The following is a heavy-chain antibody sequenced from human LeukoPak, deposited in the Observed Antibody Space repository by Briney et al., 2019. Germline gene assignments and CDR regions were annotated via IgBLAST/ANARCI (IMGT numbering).Heavy chain of an antibody. CDR3: AREPDYNGLDV. V-gene: IGHV3-7*05. CDR1: GFTFSSYW. CDR2: IKQDGSGK. Sequence: GGSLRLSCAASGFTFSSYWMSWVHQAPGKGLEWVANIKQDGSGKYYVDSVKGRFTISRDNAKNSLYLQMNSLRAEDTAVYYCAREPDYNGLDVWGQGTTVTVSS. J-gene: IGHJ6*02.